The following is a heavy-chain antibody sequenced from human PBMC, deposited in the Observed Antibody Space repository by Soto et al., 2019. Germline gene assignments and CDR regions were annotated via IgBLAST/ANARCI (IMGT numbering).Heavy chain of an antibody. D-gene: IGHD3-10*01. CDR1: GFTFSSYA. CDR3: ARDLTPSIWFGFSFGGYGMDV. Sequence: PGGSLRLSCAASGFTFSSYAMHWVRQAPGKGLEWVAVISYDGSNKYYADSVKGRFTISRDNSKNTLYLQMNSLRAEDTAVYYCARDLTPSIWFGFSFGGYGMDVWGQGTTVTVSS. J-gene: IGHJ6*02. V-gene: IGHV3-30-3*01. CDR2: ISYDGSNK.